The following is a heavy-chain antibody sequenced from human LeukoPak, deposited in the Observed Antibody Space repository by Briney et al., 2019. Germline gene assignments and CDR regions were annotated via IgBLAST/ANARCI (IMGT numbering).Heavy chain of an antibody. CDR1: GFPFSNYN. CDR3: VSGSKWELEN. CDR2: ISDNGGRT. D-gene: IGHD4-23*01. J-gene: IGHJ4*02. V-gene: IGHV3-64*01. Sequence: TGGSLRLSCAASGFPFSNYNMHWVRQAPGKGLEYVSRISDNGGRTYYAKSVQGRFTISRDNSKSTLYLQMGSLGAEDMAVYYCVSGSKWELENWGQGTLVTVSS.